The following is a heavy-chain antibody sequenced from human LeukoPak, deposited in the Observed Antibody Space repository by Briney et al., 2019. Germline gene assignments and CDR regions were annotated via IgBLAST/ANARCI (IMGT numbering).Heavy chain of an antibody. V-gene: IGHV4-59*02. D-gene: IGHD5-12*01. CDR2: IYYSGST. J-gene: IGHJ4*02. CDR3: ARRRSGGYVSNVDFDY. Sequence: SETLSLTCTVSGVSVSSNYWSWIRQLPGKGLEWIGYIYYSGSTNYNPSLKSRVTISVDTSKNQFSLKLSSVTAADTAVYYCARRRSGGYVSNVDFDYWGQGTLVTVSS. CDR1: GVSVSSNY.